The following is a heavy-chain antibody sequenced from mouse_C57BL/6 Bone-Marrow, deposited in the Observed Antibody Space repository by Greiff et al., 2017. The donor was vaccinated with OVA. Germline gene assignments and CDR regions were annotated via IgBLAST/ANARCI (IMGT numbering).Heavy chain of an antibody. CDR2: IDPEDGET. CDR1: GFNIKDYY. J-gene: IGHJ3*01. CDR3: AITSWDSWFAY. V-gene: IGHV14-2*01. Sequence: EVKVVESGAELVKPGASVKLSCTASGFNIKDYYMHWVKQRTEQGLEWIGRIDPEDGETKYAPKFQGKATITADTSSNTAYLQLSSLTSEDTAVYDCAITSWDSWFAYWGQGTLVTVSA. D-gene: IGHD4-1*01.